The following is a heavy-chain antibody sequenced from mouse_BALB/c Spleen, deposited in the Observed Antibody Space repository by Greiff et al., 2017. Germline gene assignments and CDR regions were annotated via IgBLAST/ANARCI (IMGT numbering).Heavy chain of an antibody. V-gene: IGHV5-6*02. J-gene: IGHJ3*01. CDR2: ISSGGSYI. Sequence: DVKLVESGGDLVKPGGSLKLSCAASGFTFSSYGMPWVRQTPDKRLEWVATISSGGSYIYYPDSVKGRFTISRDNAKNTLCLQMSSLKTEDTTMYYCAGKDAPFAYWGQGTLVTVSA. CDR3: AGKDAPFAY. CDR1: GFTFSSYG.